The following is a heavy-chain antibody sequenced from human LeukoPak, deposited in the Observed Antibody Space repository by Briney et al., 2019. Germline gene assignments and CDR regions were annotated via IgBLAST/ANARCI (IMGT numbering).Heavy chain of an antibody. Sequence: GGSLRLSCAASGFTFSSYAMHWVRQAPGEGLEWVAVISYDGSNKYYADSVKGRFTISRDNSKNTLYLQMNSLRAEDTAVYYCASSKLLYSWFDPWGQGTLVTVSS. J-gene: IGHJ5*02. CDR3: ASSKLLYSWFDP. CDR1: GFTFSSYA. V-gene: IGHV3-30-3*01. CDR2: ISYDGSNK. D-gene: IGHD2-2*02.